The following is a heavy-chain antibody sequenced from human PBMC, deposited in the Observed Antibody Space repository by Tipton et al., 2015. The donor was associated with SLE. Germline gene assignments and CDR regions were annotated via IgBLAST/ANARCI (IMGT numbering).Heavy chain of an antibody. J-gene: IGHJ5*02. CDR2: IYHSGST. V-gene: IGHV4-38-2*01. Sequence: TLSLTCAVSGYSISSGYFWGWIRQPPGKGLEWIGSIYHSGSTYYNPSLKSRVTISVDTSKNQFSLNLRSVTAADTAVYYCARGRHMDSSGYLNWFDPWGQGTLVTVSS. D-gene: IGHD3-22*01. CDR1: GYSISSGYF. CDR3: ARGRHMDSSGYLNWFDP.